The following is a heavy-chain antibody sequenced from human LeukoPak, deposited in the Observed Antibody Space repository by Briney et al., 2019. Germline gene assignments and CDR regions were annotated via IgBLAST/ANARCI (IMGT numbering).Heavy chain of an antibody. CDR3: ARDPVPYYYDSSARDY. CDR2: IYSGGST. D-gene: IGHD3-22*01. V-gene: IGHV3-66*01. J-gene: IGHJ4*02. CDR1: GFTVSSNY. Sequence: GGSLRLSCAASGFTVSSNYMSWVRQAPGKGLEWVSVIYSGGSTYYADSVKGRFTIPRDNSKNTLYLQMNSLRAEDTAVYYCARDPVPYYYDSSARDYWGQGTLVTVSS.